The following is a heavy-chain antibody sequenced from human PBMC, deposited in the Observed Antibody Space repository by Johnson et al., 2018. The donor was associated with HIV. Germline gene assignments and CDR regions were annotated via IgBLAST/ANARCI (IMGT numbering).Heavy chain of an antibody. CDR2: IGTAGDT. CDR1: GFTFSSYD. V-gene: IGHV3-13*01. D-gene: IGHD1-26*01. Sequence: MQLVESGGGLVQPGGSLRLSCAASGFTFSSYDMHWVRQATGKGLEWVSAIGTAGDTYYPGSVKGRFTISRENAKNSLYLQMNSLRAGDTAVYYCARSRWGSTLGALDIWGQGTMVTVSS. J-gene: IGHJ3*02. CDR3: ARSRWGSTLGALDI.